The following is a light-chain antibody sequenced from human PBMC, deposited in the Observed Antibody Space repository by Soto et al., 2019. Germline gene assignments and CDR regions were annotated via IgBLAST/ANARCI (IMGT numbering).Light chain of an antibody. CDR1: SSDVGGFNY. Sequence: QSALTQPASVSGSAGQSITISCTGTSSDVGGFNYVSWYQQHPGKAPKLMIYDVSNRPSGVSNRFSGSKSGNTASLTISGLQAEDEADYYCSSYTSRATPLFGTGTKLTVL. CDR3: SSYTSRATPL. J-gene: IGLJ1*01. V-gene: IGLV2-14*01. CDR2: DVS.